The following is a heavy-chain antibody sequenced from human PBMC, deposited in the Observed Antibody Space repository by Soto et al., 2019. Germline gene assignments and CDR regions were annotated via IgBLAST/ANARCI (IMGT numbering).Heavy chain of an antibody. V-gene: IGHV1-69*06. CDR2: IIPIFGTA. J-gene: IGHJ6*02. CDR1: GGTFSSYA. D-gene: IGHD3-3*01. CDR3: ARDPFFGVVFIQDYYYYGMDV. Sequence: SVKVSCKASGGTFSSYAISWVRQAPGQGLEWMGGIIPIFGTADYAQKFQGRVTITADKSTSTAYMELSSLRSEDTAVYYCARDPFFGVVFIQDYYYYGMDVWGQGTTVTVSS.